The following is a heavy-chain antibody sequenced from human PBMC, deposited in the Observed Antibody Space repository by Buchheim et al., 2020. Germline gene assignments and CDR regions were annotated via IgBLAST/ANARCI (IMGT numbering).Heavy chain of an antibody. Sequence: VQLVESGGGLVQPGGSLRLSCAASGFTFSSYGMHWVRQAPGKGLEWVAVISYDGSSKYYADSVKGRLTISRDNSKHTLYLQMNSLRAEDTAVYYCSRSLMVYAIADTSFDYWGQGTL. J-gene: IGHJ4*02. CDR3: SRSLMVYAIADTSFDY. D-gene: IGHD2-8*01. V-gene: IGHV3-30*03. CDR2: ISYDGSSK. CDR1: GFTFSSYG.